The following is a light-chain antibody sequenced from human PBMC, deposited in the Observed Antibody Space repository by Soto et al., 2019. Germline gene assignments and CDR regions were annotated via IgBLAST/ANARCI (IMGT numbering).Light chain of an antibody. Sequence: QSALTQPRSVSGSPRQSVTISCTGSSSDVGGYNYVSWYQQHPGKAPKLIIYDVYKRPSGVPDRFSGSKSGITASLTISGLQAADEADYYCCAHAGSYTSIFGGGTKLTVL. CDR3: CAHAGSYTSI. J-gene: IGLJ2*01. V-gene: IGLV2-11*01. CDR1: SSDVGGYNY. CDR2: DVY.